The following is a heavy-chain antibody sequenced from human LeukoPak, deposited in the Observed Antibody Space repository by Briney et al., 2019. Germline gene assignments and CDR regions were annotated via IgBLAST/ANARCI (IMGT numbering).Heavy chain of an antibody. CDR1: GYSFTSYW. D-gene: IGHD3-22*01. V-gene: IGHV5-51*01. J-gene: IGHJ3*02. CDR2: IYPGDSDT. Sequence: PGESLKISCKGSGYSFTSYWIGWVRQMPGKGLEWMGIIYPGDSDTRYSPSFQGQVPISADKSISTAYLQWSSLKASDTAMYYCARPYSSGYYTQYDAFDIWGQGTMVTVSS. CDR3: ARPYSSGYYTQYDAFDI.